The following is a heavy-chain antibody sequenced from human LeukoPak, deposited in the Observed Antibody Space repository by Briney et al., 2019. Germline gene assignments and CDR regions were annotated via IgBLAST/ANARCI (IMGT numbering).Heavy chain of an antibody. J-gene: IGHJ4*02. CDR3: ARTGSRYCQDY. D-gene: IGHD2-15*01. CDR1: GYNFATYW. CDR2: IYPSDSDT. Sequence: GESLKISCQASGYNFATYWIGWVRQLPGKGLEWMGIIYPSDSDTRYSPSFQGQVTISADKSISTAYLQWGSLRASDTAIYYCARTGSRYCQDYWGQGTLVTVSS. V-gene: IGHV5-51*01.